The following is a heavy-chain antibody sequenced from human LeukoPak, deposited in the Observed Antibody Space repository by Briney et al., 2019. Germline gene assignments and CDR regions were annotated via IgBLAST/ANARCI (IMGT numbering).Heavy chain of an antibody. CDR3: VRDRSLGSQFYYYIDV. CDR2: ISSSSSNI. CDR1: GFTFSDYY. V-gene: IGHV3-11*06. Sequence: GGSLRLSCAASGFTFSDYYMSWIRQAPGKGLEWVSYISSSSSNIHYADSVKGRFTISRDNAKNSLYLQMNSLTAEDTAVYYCVRDRSLGSQFYYYIDVWGKGTTVTVSS. D-gene: IGHD3-10*01. J-gene: IGHJ6*03.